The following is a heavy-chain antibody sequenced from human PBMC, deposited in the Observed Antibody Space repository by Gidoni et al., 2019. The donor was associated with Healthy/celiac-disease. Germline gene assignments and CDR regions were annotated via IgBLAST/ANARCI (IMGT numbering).Heavy chain of an antibody. CDR3: AGGYYDSSGYYPDAFDI. V-gene: IGHV1-18*01. Sequence: QVQLVQSGAEGKKPGASVTVSCKASGYTFTSSGISWVRQAPGQGLEWMGWLSAYNGNTNSAQKLQGRVTMTTDTSTSTAYMELRSLRSDDTAVYYCAGGYYDSSGYYPDAFDIWGQGTMVTVSS. CDR2: LSAYNGNT. CDR1: GYTFTSSG. D-gene: IGHD3-22*01. J-gene: IGHJ3*02.